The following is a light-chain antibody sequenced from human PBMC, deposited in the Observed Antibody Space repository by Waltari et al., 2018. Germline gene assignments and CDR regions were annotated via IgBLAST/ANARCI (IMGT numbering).Light chain of an antibody. Sequence: DIQLTQSPSFLSASVGDTVTIACRASQGVYDNLAWYQKKPGKAPELLIYGAFTLQSGVPSRFSGGGSGTEFTLTVTNLQPEDFATYYCQQLSSYPQTFGQGIKVEIK. V-gene: IGKV1-9*01. CDR1: QGVYDN. CDR3: QQLSSYPQT. J-gene: IGKJ1*01. CDR2: GAF.